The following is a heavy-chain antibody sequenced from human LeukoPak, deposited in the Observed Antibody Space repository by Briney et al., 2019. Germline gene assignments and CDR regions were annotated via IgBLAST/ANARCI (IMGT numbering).Heavy chain of an antibody. V-gene: IGHV3-23*01. CDR3: ARTLYGFYFDY. CDR2: ISGTGNYI. CDR1: GFTFITYA. D-gene: IGHD2/OR15-2a*01. J-gene: IGHJ4*02. Sequence: PGGSLRLSCVASGFTFITYAMSWVRQAPGKGLEWVSSISGTGNYIYYADSVKGRFTISRANSKNTLFLQMNSLRDEDTAVYYCARTLYGFYFDYWGQGTLVTVSS.